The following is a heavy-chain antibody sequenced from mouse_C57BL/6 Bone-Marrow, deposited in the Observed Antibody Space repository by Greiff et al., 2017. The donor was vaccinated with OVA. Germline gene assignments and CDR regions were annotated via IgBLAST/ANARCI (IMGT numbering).Heavy chain of an antibody. CDR2: IDPETGGT. Sequence: QVQLKESGAELVRPGASVTLSCKASGYTFTDYEMHWVKQTPVHGLEWIGAIDPETGGTAYNQKFKGKAILTADKSSSTAYMELRSLTSEDSAVYYCTRERTVPARDYAMDYWGQGTSVTVSS. V-gene: IGHV1-15*01. CDR1: GYTFTDYE. D-gene: IGHD3-3*01. J-gene: IGHJ4*01. CDR3: TRERTVPARDYAMDY.